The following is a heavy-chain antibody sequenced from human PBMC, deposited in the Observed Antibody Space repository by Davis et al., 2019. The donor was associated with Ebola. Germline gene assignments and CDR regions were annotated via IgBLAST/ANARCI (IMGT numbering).Heavy chain of an antibody. V-gene: IGHV6-1*01. D-gene: IGHD3-10*01. CDR1: GDSVSSNSAA. Sequence: SQTLSLTCAISGDSVSSNSAAWNWIRQSPSRGLEWLGRTYYRSKWYNDYAVSVKSRITINPDTSKNQFSLKLNSVTAADTAVYFCARGRTGSYRPRLDYWGQGTLVTVSS. CDR3: ARGRTGSYRPRLDY. J-gene: IGHJ4*02. CDR2: TYYRSKWYN.